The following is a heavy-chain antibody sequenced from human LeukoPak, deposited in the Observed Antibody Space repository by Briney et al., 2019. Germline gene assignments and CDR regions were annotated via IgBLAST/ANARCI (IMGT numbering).Heavy chain of an antibody. D-gene: IGHD3-22*01. Sequence: ASVKVSCKASGYTFTGYYMHWVRQAPGQGLEWMGWINPNSGGTNYAQKFQGRVTMTRDTSISTAYMELSRLRSDDTAVYYCARGFDAYYYDSSGYYYGYFDYWGQGTLVTVSS. J-gene: IGHJ4*02. V-gene: IGHV1-2*02. CDR1: GYTFTGYY. CDR3: ARGFDAYYYDSSGYYYGYFDY. CDR2: INPNSGGT.